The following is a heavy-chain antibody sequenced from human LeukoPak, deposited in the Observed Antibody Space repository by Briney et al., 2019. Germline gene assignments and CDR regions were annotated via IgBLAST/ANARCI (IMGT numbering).Heavy chain of an antibody. CDR2: ILYSGNT. CDR1: NGAITGYY. CDR3: ARGYSTSWTYYFDY. J-gene: IGHJ4*02. V-gene: IGHV4-59*12. D-gene: IGHD2-2*01. Sequence: SETLSLTCTVSNGAITGYYWGWIRQPPGKGLEWIGHILYSGNTNYNPSLKSRVTTSVDTSKNRFSLKLSSVTAADTAVYYCARGYSTSWTYYFDYWGQGALVTVSS.